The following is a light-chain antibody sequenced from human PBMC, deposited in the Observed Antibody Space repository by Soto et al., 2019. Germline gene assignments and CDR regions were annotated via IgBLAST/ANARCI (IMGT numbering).Light chain of an antibody. V-gene: IGKV3-20*01. J-gene: IGKJ1*01. CDR2: GAS. Sequence: EIVLTQSPGTLTLSPGERATLSCRASQSLRGNYLAWYQQRPGQAPRLLIFGASSRATGIPDRFSGSGSGTDFTLTIDRLEPEDFAVYYCQEYGSSRTFGQGTKVEIK. CDR1: QSLRGNY. CDR3: QEYGSSRT.